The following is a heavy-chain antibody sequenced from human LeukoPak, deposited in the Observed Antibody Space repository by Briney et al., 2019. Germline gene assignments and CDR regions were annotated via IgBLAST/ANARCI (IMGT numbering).Heavy chain of an antibody. CDR3: ARGGSYGSGSYYIFDY. J-gene: IGHJ4*02. CDR2: LNHSGST. CDR1: GGSFSGYY. D-gene: IGHD3-10*01. V-gene: IGHV4-34*01. Sequence: SETLSLTCAVYGGSFSGYYWSWLRQPPGKGLEWIGELNHSGSTNYNPSLKSGVTISVDTSKNQFSLKLSSVTAADTAVYYCARGGSYGSGSYYIFDYWGQGTLVTVSS.